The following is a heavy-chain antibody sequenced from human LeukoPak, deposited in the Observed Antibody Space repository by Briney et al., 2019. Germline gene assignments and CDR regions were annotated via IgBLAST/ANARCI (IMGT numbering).Heavy chain of an antibody. CDR3: ARGGYSYGYSGYCYYGMDV. Sequence: SETLSLTCTVSGGSISSYYWSWIRQPPGKGLEWIGYIYYSGSTNYNPSLKSRVTISVDTSKNQFSLKLSSVTAADTAVYYCARGGYSYGYSGYCYYGMDVWGQGTTVTVSS. J-gene: IGHJ6*02. D-gene: IGHD5-18*01. CDR2: IYYSGST. CDR1: GGSISSYY. V-gene: IGHV4-59*01.